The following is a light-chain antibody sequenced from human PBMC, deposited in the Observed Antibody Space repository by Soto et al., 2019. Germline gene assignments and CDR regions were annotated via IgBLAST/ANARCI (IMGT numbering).Light chain of an antibody. J-gene: IGLJ3*02. CDR3: RSYDSSLSGGV. CDR1: SSNIGAGYD. CDR2: GNS. V-gene: IGLV1-40*01. Sequence: QAVVTQPPSVSGAPGQRVTISCTGSSSNIGAGYDVHWYQQLPGTAPKLLIYGNSNRPSGVPDRFSGSKSGTSASLAITGLQDEDEADYYCRSYDSSLSGGVFGGGTKLTVL.